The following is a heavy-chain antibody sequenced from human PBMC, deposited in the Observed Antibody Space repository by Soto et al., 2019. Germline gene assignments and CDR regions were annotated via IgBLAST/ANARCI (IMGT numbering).Heavy chain of an antibody. D-gene: IGHD4-17*01. CDR2: INHSGST. CDR3: AGSYGDYGRVYFDY. Sequence: SETLSLTCAVYGGSFSGYYWSWIRQPPGKGLEWIGEINHSGSTNYNPSLKSRVTISVDTSKNQFSLKLSSVTAADTAVYYCAGSYGDYGRVYFDYWGQGTLVTVSS. J-gene: IGHJ4*02. CDR1: GGSFSGYY. V-gene: IGHV4-34*01.